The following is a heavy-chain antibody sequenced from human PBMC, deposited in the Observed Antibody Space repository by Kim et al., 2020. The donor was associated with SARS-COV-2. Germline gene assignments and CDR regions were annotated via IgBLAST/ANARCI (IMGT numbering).Heavy chain of an antibody. J-gene: IGHJ4*02. D-gene: IGHD3-16*02. CDR3: AAEPMITFGGVIGNFDY. V-gene: IGHV1-58*01. CDR2: IVVGSGNT. CDR1: GFTFTSSA. Sequence: SVKVSCKASGFTFTSSAVQWVRQARGQRLEWIGWIVVGSGNTNYAQKFQERVTITRDMSTSTAYMELSSLRSEDTAVYYCAAEPMITFGGVIGNFDYWGQGTLVTVSS.